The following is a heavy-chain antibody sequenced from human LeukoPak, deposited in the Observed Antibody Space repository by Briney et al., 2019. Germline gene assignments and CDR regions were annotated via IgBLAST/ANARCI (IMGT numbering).Heavy chain of an antibody. CDR1: VFTFSSYW. V-gene: IGHV3-7*01. CDR3: AREDGYCSGGNCYSYFDS. CDR2: IKKTGSET. D-gene: IGHD2-15*01. J-gene: IGHJ4*02. Sequence: GGCLRLSCAASVFTFSSYWMNWARQAPWKGLEWVAYIKKTGSETYYVDSVKGRFTITRDNTRSSLFLQMYSLRAEDTAVYFCAREDGYCSGGNCYSYFDSWGQGTLVTVSS.